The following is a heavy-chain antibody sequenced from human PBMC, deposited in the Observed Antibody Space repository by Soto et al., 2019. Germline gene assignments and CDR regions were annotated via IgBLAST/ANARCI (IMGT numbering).Heavy chain of an antibody. V-gene: IGHV3-53*01. CDR2: IYSGHTT. CDR1: GFIVSSNQ. Sequence: EVQLVESGGGLIQPGGSLRLSCVASGFIVSSNQMSWVRQAPGKGLEWVSVIYSGHTTYYAESVEGRFTISRDDSKTTLYLQMHSLRVEDTAVYYCVRGPSDHKLRLVEWPYGDYWGQGALVTVSS. J-gene: IGHJ4*02. D-gene: IGHD3-3*01. CDR3: VRGPSDHKLRLVEWPYGDY.